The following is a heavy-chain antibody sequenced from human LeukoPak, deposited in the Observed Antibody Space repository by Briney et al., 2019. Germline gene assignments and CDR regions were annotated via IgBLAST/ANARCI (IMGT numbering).Heavy chain of an antibody. J-gene: IGHJ4*02. Sequence: GGSLRLSCAASGFTFSSYAMHWVRQAPGKGLEWVAVISYDGSNKYYADSVKGRFTISRDNSKNTLYLQMNSLRAEDTAVYYCARDLAYESSGYYYVGPDYWGQGTLVTVSS. CDR1: GFTFSSYA. CDR3: ARDLAYESSGYYYVGPDY. D-gene: IGHD3-22*01. CDR2: ISYDGSNK. V-gene: IGHV3-30-3*01.